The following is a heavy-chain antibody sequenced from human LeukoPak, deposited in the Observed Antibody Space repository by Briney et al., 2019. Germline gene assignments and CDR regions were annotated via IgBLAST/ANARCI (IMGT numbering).Heavy chain of an antibody. Sequence: PSETLALTCTVSGGSISSYYGSWIRQPPGKGLEWIGYIYYSGSTNYNPSLKSRVTISVDTSKNQFSLKLSSVTAADTAVYYCARRAWNYAFIDYWGQGTLVTVSS. J-gene: IGHJ4*02. V-gene: IGHV4-59*08. CDR1: GGSISSYY. CDR2: IYYSGST. CDR3: ARRAWNYAFIDY. D-gene: IGHD1-7*01.